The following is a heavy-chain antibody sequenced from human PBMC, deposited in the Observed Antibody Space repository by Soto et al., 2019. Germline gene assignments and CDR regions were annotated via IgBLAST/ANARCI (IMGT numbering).Heavy chain of an antibody. CDR1: GFTFSSYW. J-gene: IGHJ4*02. CDR3: AREMRGNDFWSYDYRYFDY. V-gene: IGHV3-74*01. D-gene: IGHD3-3*01. CDR2: INSDGSST. Sequence: PGGSLRLSCAASGFTFSSYWMHWVRQAPGMGLVWVSRINSDGSSTSYADSVKGRFTISRDNAKNTLYLQMNSLRAEGTAVYYCAREMRGNDFWSYDYRYFDYWGQGT.